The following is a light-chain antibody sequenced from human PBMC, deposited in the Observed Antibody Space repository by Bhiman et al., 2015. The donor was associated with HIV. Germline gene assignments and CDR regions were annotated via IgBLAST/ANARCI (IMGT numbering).Light chain of an antibody. CDR3: FSYAGLNTYM. CDR2: DVT. V-gene: IGLV2-14*03. CDR1: SSDVGGYNY. Sequence: QSALTQPASVSGSPGQSITISCTGTSSDVGGYNYVSWFQQHPNKAPKLILYDVTERPSGISDRFXGSKSGNTAFLTISGLQPEDEANYYCFSYAGLNTYMFAGGTKVTVL. J-gene: IGLJ3*02.